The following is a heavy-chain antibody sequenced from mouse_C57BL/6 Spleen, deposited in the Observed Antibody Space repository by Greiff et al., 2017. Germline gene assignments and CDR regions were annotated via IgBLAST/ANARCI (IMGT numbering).Heavy chain of an antibody. CDR2: ISGGGGNT. CDR1: GFTFSSYT. Sequence: VQLKESGGGLVKPGGSLKLSCAASGFTFSSYTMSWVRQTSEKRLEWVATISGGGGNTYYPDSVKGRFTISRDNAKNTLYLQMSSLRSEDTALYYCARQDPYYYGSPAWFAYWGQGTLVTVSA. D-gene: IGHD1-1*01. V-gene: IGHV5-9*01. J-gene: IGHJ3*01. CDR3: ARQDPYYYGSPAWFAY.